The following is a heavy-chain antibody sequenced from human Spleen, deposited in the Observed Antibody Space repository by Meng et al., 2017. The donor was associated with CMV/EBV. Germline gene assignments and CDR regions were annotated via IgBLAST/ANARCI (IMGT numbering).Heavy chain of an antibody. CDR3: VRDRNYGVYLGSDY. V-gene: IGHV3-9*01. CDR1: GFTFDDHA. D-gene: IGHD4-17*01. CDR2: ISWNSGNM. J-gene: IGHJ4*02. Sequence: GGSLRLSCAASGFTFDDHAMHWVRQAPGKGLEWVSGISWNSGNMGYADSVKGRFTISRDNAKNSLYLQMDNLGTEDTALYYCVRDRNYGVYLGSDYWGQGTLVTVSS.